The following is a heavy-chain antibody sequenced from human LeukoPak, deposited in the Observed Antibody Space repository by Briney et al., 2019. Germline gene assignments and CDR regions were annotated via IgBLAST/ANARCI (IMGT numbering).Heavy chain of an antibody. J-gene: IGHJ4*02. CDR1: GGSISSYY. D-gene: IGHD3/OR15-3a*01. CDR3: ARPRLGRTGYKALDY. CDR2: IYYSGST. Sequence: SETLSLTCTVSGGSISSYYWSWIRQPPGKGLEWIGYIYYSGSTNYNPSLKSRVTISVDTSKNQFSLKLSSVTAADTAVYYCARPRLGRTGYKALDYWGQGTLVTVSS. V-gene: IGHV4-59*01.